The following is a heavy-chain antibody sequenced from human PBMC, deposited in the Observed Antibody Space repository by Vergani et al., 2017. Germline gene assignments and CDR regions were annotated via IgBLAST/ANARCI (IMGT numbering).Heavy chain of an antibody. D-gene: IGHD3-16*01. V-gene: IGHV3-23*04. CDR3: AKDPGDAKYYYYYMDV. CDR2: ISGSGGIT. CDR1: GFISSSYW. Sequence: EGQLVESGGDWVQRGGSLRLSCAASGFISSSYWMSWVRQAPGKGLEWVSAISGSGGITYYADSVKGRFTISRDNSKNTLYLQMNSLRAEDTAVYYCAKDPGDAKYYYYYMDVWGKGTTVTVSS. J-gene: IGHJ6*03.